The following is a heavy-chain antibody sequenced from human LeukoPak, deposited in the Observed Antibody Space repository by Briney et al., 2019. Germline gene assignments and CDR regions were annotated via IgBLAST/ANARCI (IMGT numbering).Heavy chain of an antibody. CDR1: GYTLTDYY. V-gene: IGHV1-2*06. J-gene: IGHJ5*02. CDR2: INPNSGGT. Sequence: ASVKVSCKASGYTLTDYYMHWVRQAPGQGPEWMGRINPNSGGTNSAQKFQGRVTMTRDTSISTAYMELSRLRFDDTAVYYCARAKGAVDHNWFDPWGQGTLVTVSS. D-gene: IGHD6-19*01. CDR3: ARAKGAVDHNWFDP.